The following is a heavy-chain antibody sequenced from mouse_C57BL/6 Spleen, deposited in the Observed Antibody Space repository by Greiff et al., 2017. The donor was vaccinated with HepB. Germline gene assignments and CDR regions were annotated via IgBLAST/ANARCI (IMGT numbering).Heavy chain of an antibody. CDR1: GYAFTNYL. J-gene: IGHJ4*01. Sequence: SGAELVRPGTSVKVSCKASGYAFTNYLIEWVKQRPGQGLEWIGVINPGSGGTNYNEKFKGKATLTADKSSSTAYMQLSSLTSEDSAVYFCAKSYYSNYGSMDYWGQGTSVTVSS. V-gene: IGHV1-54*01. D-gene: IGHD2-5*01. CDR3: AKSYYSNYGSMDY. CDR2: INPGSGGT.